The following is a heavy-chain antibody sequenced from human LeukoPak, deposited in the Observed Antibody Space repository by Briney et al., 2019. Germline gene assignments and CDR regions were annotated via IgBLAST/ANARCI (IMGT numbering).Heavy chain of an antibody. J-gene: IGHJ4*02. CDR2: INHSGST. D-gene: IGHD3-10*01. Sequence: PSETLSLTCAVYGGSFSGYYWSWIRQPPGKGLEWIGEINHSGSTNYNPSLKSRVTISVDTSKNQFSLKLSSVTAADTAVYYRARLWGLWFGSRFDYWGQGTLVTVSS. CDR1: GGSFSGYY. CDR3: ARLWGLWFGSRFDY. V-gene: IGHV4-34*01.